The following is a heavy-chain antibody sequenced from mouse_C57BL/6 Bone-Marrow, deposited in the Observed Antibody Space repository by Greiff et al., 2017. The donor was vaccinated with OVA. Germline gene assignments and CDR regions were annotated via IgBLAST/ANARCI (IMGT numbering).Heavy chain of an antibody. CDR1: GFNIKDDY. Sequence: EVQLVESGAELVRPGASVKLSCTASGFNIKDDYMHWVKQRPEQGLEWIGWIDPENGDTEYASKFQGKATIAADTSSNTAYLQLSSLTSEDTAVYYCTTDRPAFITTVVASFDYWGQGTTLTVSS. D-gene: IGHD1-1*01. CDR3: TTDRPAFITTVVASFDY. J-gene: IGHJ2*01. V-gene: IGHV14-4*01. CDR2: IDPENGDT.